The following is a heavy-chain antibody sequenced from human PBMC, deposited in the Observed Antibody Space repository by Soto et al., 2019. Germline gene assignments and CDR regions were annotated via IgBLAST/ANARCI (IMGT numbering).Heavy chain of an antibody. V-gene: IGHV4-59*08. CDR3: ARRYSGTEDDNWFDP. CDR2: IYYSGST. J-gene: IGHJ5*02. CDR1: GGSISSYY. Sequence: SETLSLTCTVSGGSISSYYWSWIRQPPGKGLEWIGYIYYSGSTNYNPSLKSRVTISVDTSKNQFSLKLSSVTAADTALYYCARRYSGTEDDNWFDPWGQGTLVTVSS. D-gene: IGHD1-26*01.